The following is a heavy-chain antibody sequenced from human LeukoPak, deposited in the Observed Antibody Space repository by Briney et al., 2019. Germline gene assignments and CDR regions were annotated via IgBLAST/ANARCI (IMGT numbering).Heavy chain of an antibody. D-gene: IGHD2-21*02. CDR2: VKSDGTTI. V-gene: IGHV3-74*01. Sequence: GGSLRLSCAASGFTFSSCWMHWVRQAPGKGLVWVSRVKSDGTTITYADSVKGRFTISRDNAKNMLYLQMDSLRGEDTAVYFCAREVTGPWDYYYGMDVWGQGTTVTVSS. CDR1: GFTFSSCW. J-gene: IGHJ6*02. CDR3: AREVTGPWDYYYGMDV.